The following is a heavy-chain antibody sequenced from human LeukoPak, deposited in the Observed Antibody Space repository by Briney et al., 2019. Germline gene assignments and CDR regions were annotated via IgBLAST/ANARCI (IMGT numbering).Heavy chain of an antibody. V-gene: IGHV1-8*01. Sequence: GASVKVSCKASGYTFTSYDINWVRQATGQGLEWMGWMNPNSGNTGYAQKFQGRVTMTRNTSISTAYMELSSLKSEDTAVYYCARVLRYFDWSKFDYWGQGTLVTVSS. D-gene: IGHD3-9*01. J-gene: IGHJ4*02. CDR1: GYTFTSYD. CDR2: MNPNSGNT. CDR3: ARVLRYFDWSKFDY.